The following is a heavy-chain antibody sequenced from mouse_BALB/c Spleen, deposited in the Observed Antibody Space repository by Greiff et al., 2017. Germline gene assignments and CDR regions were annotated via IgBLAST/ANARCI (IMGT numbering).Heavy chain of an antibody. CDR3: ARDPYSRGAMDY. V-gene: IGHV5-6-3*01. D-gene: IGHD3-1*01. CDR1: GFTFSSYG. Sequence: EVMLVESGGGLVQPGGSLKLSCAASGFTFSSYGMSWVRQTPDKRLELVATINSNGGSTYYPDSVKGRFTISRDNAKNTLYLQMSSLKSEDTAMYYCARDPYSRGAMDYWGQGTSVTVSS. CDR2: INSNGGST. J-gene: IGHJ4*01.